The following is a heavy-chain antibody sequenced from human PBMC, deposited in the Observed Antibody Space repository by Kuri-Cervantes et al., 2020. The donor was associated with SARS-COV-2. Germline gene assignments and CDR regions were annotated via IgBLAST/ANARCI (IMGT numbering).Heavy chain of an antibody. CDR2: ISYDGKNK. V-gene: IGHV3-30*18. CDR3: AKDRVGVHDF. J-gene: IGHJ4*02. D-gene: IGHD2-21*01. Sequence: GESLKISCAASGFTFSSYAMSWVRQAPGKGLEWVTFISYDGKNKKCIASGKGRFTISRDNSQNTLYLQMKSLRSEDTAIYYCAKDRVGVHDFWGQGTLVTVSS. CDR1: GFTFSSYA.